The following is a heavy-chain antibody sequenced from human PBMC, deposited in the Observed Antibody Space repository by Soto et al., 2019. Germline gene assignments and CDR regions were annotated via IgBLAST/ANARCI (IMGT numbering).Heavy chain of an antibody. CDR1: GFTFSSYA. CDR3: AKDLYYYDSSGYYALFDY. Sequence: GGSLRLSCAASGFTFSSYAMSWVRQAPGKGLEWVSAISGSGGSTYYADSVKGRFTISRDNSKNTLYLQMNSLRAEDTAVYYCAKDLYYYDSSGYYALFDYWGQGTLVTVSS. J-gene: IGHJ4*02. D-gene: IGHD3-22*01. CDR2: ISGSGGST. V-gene: IGHV3-23*01.